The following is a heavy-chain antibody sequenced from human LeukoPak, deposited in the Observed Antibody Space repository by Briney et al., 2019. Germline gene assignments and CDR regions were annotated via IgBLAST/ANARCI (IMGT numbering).Heavy chain of an antibody. CDR1: GFTFSSYS. D-gene: IGHD3-22*01. CDR3: ARDLGYYYDSSGYFHY. V-gene: IGHV3-21*01. J-gene: IGHJ4*02. CDR2: ISSSSSYI. Sequence: KPGGSLRLSCAASGFTFSSYSMNWVRQAPGKGLEWVSSISSSSSYIYYADSVKGRFTISRDNAKNSLYLQMNSLRAEDTAVYYCARDLGYYYDSSGYFHYWGQGTLVTVSS.